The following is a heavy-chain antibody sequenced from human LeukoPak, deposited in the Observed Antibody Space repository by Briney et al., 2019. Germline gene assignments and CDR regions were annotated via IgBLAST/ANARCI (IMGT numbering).Heavy chain of an antibody. D-gene: IGHD4-23*01. Sequence: PGGSLRLSCAASGFTFYNYGMHWVRQAPGKGLEWVAVISHDGSNIHYGDSVKGRFTISRDNSKNTLYLQMNSLRAEDTAVYYCARGRPHGNDYWGQGTLVTVSS. CDR3: ARGRPHGNDY. CDR2: ISHDGSNI. J-gene: IGHJ4*02. V-gene: IGHV3-30*03. CDR1: GFTFYNYG.